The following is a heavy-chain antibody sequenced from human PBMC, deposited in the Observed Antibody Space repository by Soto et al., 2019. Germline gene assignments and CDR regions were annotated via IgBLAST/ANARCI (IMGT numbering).Heavy chain of an antibody. J-gene: IGHJ4*02. Sequence: EVQLVESGGALVQPGGSLRLSCAASGFTFSDYSMNWVRQAPGEGLEWVSYISGSSSTTYYADSVQGRFTISRDNAKNSLYLQMNSLRAEDTAVYYCARFNIHSPDFDHRGQGTLVPVSS. V-gene: IGHV3-48*01. CDR3: ARFNIHSPDFDH. CDR1: GFTFSDYS. CDR2: ISGSSSTT. D-gene: IGHD2-15*01.